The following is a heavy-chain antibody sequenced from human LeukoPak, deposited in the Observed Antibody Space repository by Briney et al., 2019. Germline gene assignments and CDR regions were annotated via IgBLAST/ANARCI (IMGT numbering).Heavy chain of an antibody. CDR1: GGSISSYY. CDR2: IYYSGST. CDR3: ARQLMTTRAFDI. D-gene: IGHD4-17*01. Sequence: PSETLSLTCTVSGGSISSYYWSWIRQPPGKGLEWIGYIYYSGSTNYNPSLKSRVTISVDTSKNQFSLKLSSVTAADTAVYYCARQLMTTRAFDIWGQGTMVTVSS. J-gene: IGHJ3*02. V-gene: IGHV4-59*08.